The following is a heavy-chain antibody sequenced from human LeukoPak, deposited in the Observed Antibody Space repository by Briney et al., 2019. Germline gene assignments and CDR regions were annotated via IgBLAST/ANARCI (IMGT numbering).Heavy chain of an antibody. CDR1: GFTFSSHG. D-gene: IGHD2-8*01. J-gene: IGHJ4*02. Sequence: GRSLRLSCVGSGFTFSSHGMHWVRQAPGKGLEWVALISYDGSNKDFADSVKGRFTISRDNSKNTLYLQMNSLRAEDTAVYYCAKSGSIVLMMAFWGQGTLVTVAS. CDR2: ISYDGSNK. CDR3: AKSGSIVLMMAF. V-gene: IGHV3-30*18.